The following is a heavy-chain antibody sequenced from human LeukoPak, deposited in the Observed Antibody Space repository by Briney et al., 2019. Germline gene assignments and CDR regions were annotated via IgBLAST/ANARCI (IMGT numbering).Heavy chain of an antibody. CDR3: ARHGYTASHYFLDF. CDR1: SGSINSYY. V-gene: IGHV4-4*07. J-gene: IGHJ4*02. Sequence: PSETLSVTCTVSSGSINSYYWGWVRQPAGRGLEWIGRIYTTGKTDYNPSLKSRLTMSVDTSKRQFSLNLRSVTAADTAIYYCARHGYTASHYFLDFWSQGTMVTVSS. CDR2: IYTTGKT. D-gene: IGHD3-16*01.